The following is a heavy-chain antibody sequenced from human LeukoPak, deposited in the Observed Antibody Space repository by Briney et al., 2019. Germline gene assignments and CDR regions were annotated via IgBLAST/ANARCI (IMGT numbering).Heavy chain of an antibody. CDR1: GFNFNTYG. CDR2: ISDSGKNV. CDR3: AKRVEYKSPSGGYFDY. J-gene: IGHJ4*02. D-gene: IGHD2-8*02. V-gene: IGHV3-23*01. Sequence: GGSLRLSCAASGFNFNTYGMSWVRQAPGKGLEWLSSISDSGKNVYYADSVKGRFTISRHNSKNTLYLQMNSLSAEDTAVYYCAKRVEYKSPSGGYFDYWGQGTLVTVST.